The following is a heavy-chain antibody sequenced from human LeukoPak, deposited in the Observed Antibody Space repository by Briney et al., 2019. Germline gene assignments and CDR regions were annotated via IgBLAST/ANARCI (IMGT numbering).Heavy chain of an antibody. D-gene: IGHD1-14*01. V-gene: IGHV1-3*03. CDR2: ISVGRGDS. CDR3: ARERGIRDAFDF. J-gene: IGHJ3*01. CDR1: GYTFTSYT. Sequence: ASVKVSCKASGYTFTSYTIHWVRQAPEQSLEWMGWISVGRGDSKCSQEFQGRVTLTRDTSATTAYLEVSSLRPEDMAVYYCARERGIRDAFDFWGQGTMVTVSS.